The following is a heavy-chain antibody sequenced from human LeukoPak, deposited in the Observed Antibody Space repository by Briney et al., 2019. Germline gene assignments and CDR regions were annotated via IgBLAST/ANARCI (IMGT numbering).Heavy chain of an antibody. CDR3: AKRGVVIRVFLVGFHKEAYYFDS. Sequence: PGGSLRLSCAVSGLSLSNYGMSWVRQAPGKGLEWVAGISGSGGRTDYADSVKGRFTISRDNSKNTLFLKMESLRAEDTAVYFCAKRGVVIRVFLVGFHKEAYYFDSWGQGALVTVSS. V-gene: IGHV3-23*01. D-gene: IGHD2-21*01. CDR2: ISGSGGRT. CDR1: GLSLSNYG. J-gene: IGHJ4*02.